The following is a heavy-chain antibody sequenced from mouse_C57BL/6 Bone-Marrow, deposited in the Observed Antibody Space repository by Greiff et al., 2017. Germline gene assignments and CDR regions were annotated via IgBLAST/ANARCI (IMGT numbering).Heavy chain of an antibody. CDR3: ARFGMGY. CDR2: INPGSGGT. V-gene: IGHV1-54*01. J-gene: IGHJ4*01. Sequence: QVQLQQSGAELVRPGTSVKVSCKASGYAFTNYLIEWVKQRPGQGLEWIGVINPGSGGTNYNEKFKGKATLTADKSSSTGYMQLSSLTSEDSAVYDGARFGMGYWGQGTSVTVSS. CDR1: GYAFTNYL.